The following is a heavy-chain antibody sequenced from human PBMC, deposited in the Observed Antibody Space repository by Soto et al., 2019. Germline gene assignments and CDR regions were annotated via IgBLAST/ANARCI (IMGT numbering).Heavy chain of an antibody. CDR2: TIPILGIA. CDR3: ARLGNYCSSSSCYGLDY. J-gene: IGHJ4*02. V-gene: IGHV1-69*02. D-gene: IGHD2-2*01. CDR1: GGTFSSYP. Sequence: QVQLVQSGAEVKKPGSSVKVSCKASGGTFSSYPISWVRQAPGQGLEWMGRTIPILGIANYAQKFQGRVTITADKSTSTAYMELSSLRSEDTAVYYCARLGNYCSSSSCYGLDYWGQGTLVTVSS.